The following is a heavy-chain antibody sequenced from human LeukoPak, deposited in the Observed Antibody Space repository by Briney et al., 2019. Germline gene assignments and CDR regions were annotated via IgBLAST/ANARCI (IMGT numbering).Heavy chain of an antibody. CDR3: ARLGSVVVTAIPDAFDI. D-gene: IGHD2-21*02. CDR1: GYSFTSYW. Sequence: GGSLKISCKGSGYSFTSYWIGWVRQMPGKGLEWMGIIYPGDSDTRYSPSFQGQVTISADKSISTAYLQWSSLKASDTAMYYCARLGSVVVTAIPDAFDIWGQGTMVTVSS. J-gene: IGHJ3*02. CDR2: IYPGDSDT. V-gene: IGHV5-51*01.